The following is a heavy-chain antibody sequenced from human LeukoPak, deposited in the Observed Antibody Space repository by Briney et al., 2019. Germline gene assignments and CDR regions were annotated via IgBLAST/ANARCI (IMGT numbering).Heavy chain of an antibody. V-gene: IGHV4-61*02. D-gene: IGHD1-26*01. CDR3: ARVAQYLVGASSTAFFEY. CDR1: GGSISSGSYY. Sequence: PSQTLSLTCTVAGGSISSGSYYWSWIRQPAGKGLEWIGRIYTRGRTNYNPSLKSRVSMSVDTSNYHFSLKLSFVTAADTAIYYCARVAQYLVGASSTAFFEYWGQGTLVTVSS. J-gene: IGHJ4*02. CDR2: IYTRGRT.